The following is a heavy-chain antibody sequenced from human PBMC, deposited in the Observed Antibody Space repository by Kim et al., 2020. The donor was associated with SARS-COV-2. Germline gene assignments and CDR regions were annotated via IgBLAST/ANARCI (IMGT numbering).Heavy chain of an antibody. CDR3: VRDMNPTVYDY. CDR2: VNAANDQT. V-gene: IGHV1-3*01. Sequence: ASVKVSCKASGYTFKTYPIHWLRQAPGQTLEWMGWVNAANDQTKYSQKFQGRITISRDTSANTAYMELHSLTTKDTAFYYCVRDMNPTVYDYWGQGTLVTVSS. D-gene: IGHD4-4*01. CDR1: GYTFKTYP. J-gene: IGHJ4*02.